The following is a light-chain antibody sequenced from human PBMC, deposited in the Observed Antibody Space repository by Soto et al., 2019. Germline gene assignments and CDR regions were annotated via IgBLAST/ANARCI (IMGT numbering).Light chain of an antibody. V-gene: IGKV3-11*01. J-gene: IGKJ3*01. CDR2: DAS. Sequence: EVVLTQSPATLSLSPGDRATLSCRASQSVSIDFAWYQQKPGQAPRLLIYDASNRATGIPARFSGSGSGTAFTLTISSLEPEDFAVYDCQPRHRFGPGTKVDIK. CDR1: QSVSID. CDR3: QPRHR.